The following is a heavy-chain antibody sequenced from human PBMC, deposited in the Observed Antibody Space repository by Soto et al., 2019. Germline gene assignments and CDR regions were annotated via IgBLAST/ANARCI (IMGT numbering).Heavy chain of an antibody. Sequence: GGSLRLSCVSSGFTFSVYSMNWVRQAPGKGLEWFSYITSDTKTIKYADSVKGRFTISRDNAKNSVYLQMNSLRAEDTAVYYCARGPMQFAFFDYWGQGTLVTVSS. CDR2: ITSDTKTI. CDR3: ARGPMQFAFFDY. D-gene: IGHD3-10*01. CDR1: GFTFSVYS. V-gene: IGHV3-48*01. J-gene: IGHJ4*02.